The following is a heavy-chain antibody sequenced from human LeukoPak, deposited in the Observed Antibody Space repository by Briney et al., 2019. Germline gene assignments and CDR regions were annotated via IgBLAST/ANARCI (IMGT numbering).Heavy chain of an antibody. V-gene: IGHV6-1*01. J-gene: IGHJ4*02. CDR1: GDSVSSNSAA. CDR3: AREVPDPSTSRDGYNGAGYYFDY. D-gene: IGHD5-24*01. Sequence: SQTLSLTCAISGDSVSSNSAAWNWIRQSPSRGLEWLGRTYYRSKWYNDYAVSVKSRITINPDTSKNQFSLQLNSVTPEDTAVYYCAREVPDPSTSRDGYNGAGYYFDYWGQGTLVTVSS. CDR2: TYYRSKWYN.